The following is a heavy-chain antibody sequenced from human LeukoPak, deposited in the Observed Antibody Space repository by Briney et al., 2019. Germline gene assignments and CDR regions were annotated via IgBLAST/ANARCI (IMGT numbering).Heavy chain of an antibody. J-gene: IGHJ4*02. CDR1: GFTFSTYV. V-gene: IGHV3-23*01. CDR2: ISGSGGST. Sequence: GGSLRLSCAASGFTFSTYVMTWVLQAPGKGLKWVSTISGSGGSTYYADSVKGRFTISRDNSKNTLFPQMNSLRAEDTAVYYCAKIAGFGEWGPNYFDYWGQGTLVTVSS. CDR3: AKIAGFGEWGPNYFDY. D-gene: IGHD3-10*01.